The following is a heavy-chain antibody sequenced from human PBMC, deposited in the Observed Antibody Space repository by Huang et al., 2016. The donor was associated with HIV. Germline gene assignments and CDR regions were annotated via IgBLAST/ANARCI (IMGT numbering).Heavy chain of an antibody. D-gene: IGHD3-3*01. V-gene: IGHV3-74*02. CDR1: GFIFSDYW. CDR3: VRAREKGYDFWSGYRY. Sequence: EVELAESGGGSVRPGQSLRLSCVGSGFIFSDYWMHWVRQLPGKGLMWVECIESDGRSTSYADSVKGLFTIYRDNARNTVYLQMSSLRVDDTAVYYCVRAREKGYDFWSGYRYWGQGAQVTVSS. CDR2: IESDGRST. J-gene: IGHJ4*01.